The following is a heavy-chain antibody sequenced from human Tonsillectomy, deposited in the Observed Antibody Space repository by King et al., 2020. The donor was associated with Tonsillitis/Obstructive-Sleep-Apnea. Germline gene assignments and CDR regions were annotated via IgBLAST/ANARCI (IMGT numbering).Heavy chain of an antibody. V-gene: IGHV4-59*01. CDR2: IYYSGST. D-gene: IGHD5-18*01. CDR1: GGSISSYY. Sequence: QLQESGPGLVKPSETLSLTCTVSGGSISSYYWSWIRQPPGKGLDWIGYIYYSGSTNYNPSLKSRVTISVDTSKNQFSLKLSSVTAADTAVYYCARDNSYGLDYWGQGTLVTVSS. J-gene: IGHJ4*02. CDR3: ARDNSYGLDY.